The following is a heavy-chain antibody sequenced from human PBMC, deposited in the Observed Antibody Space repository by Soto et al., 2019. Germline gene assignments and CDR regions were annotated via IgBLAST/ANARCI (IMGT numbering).Heavy chain of an antibody. CDR3: ARDGTAVAAGYYGMDV. Sequence: SETLSLTCTVSGGSITNYYWSWIRQPPGKGLEWIGFIYYSGSTNYNPSLKSRVTISVATSKSQVSLKLSSVTAADTAVYYCARDGTAVAAGYYGMDVWGQGTTVTVSS. J-gene: IGHJ6*02. V-gene: IGHV4-59*01. CDR2: IYYSGST. D-gene: IGHD5-18*01. CDR1: GGSITNYY.